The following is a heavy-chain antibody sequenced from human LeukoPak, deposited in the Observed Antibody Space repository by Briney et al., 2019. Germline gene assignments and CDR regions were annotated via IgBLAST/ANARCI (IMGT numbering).Heavy chain of an antibody. J-gene: IGHJ5*02. CDR3: ATPMVRGVENWFDP. D-gene: IGHD3-10*01. CDR1: GYTLTELS. V-gene: IGHV1-24*01. CDR2: FDPEDGET. Sequence: ASVKVSCKVSGYTLTELSMHWVRQAPGKGLEWMGGFDPEDGETIYAQKFQGRATMTEDTSTDTAYMELSSLRSEDTAVYYCATPMVRGVENWFDPWGQGTLVTVSS.